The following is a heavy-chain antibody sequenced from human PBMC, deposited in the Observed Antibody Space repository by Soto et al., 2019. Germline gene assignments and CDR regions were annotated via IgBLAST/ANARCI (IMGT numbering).Heavy chain of an antibody. J-gene: IGHJ6*02. CDR3: ARGGRYYYGSGSYYNVGYYYGMDV. Sequence: PGESLKISCKGSGYSFTSYWISWVRQMPGKGLEWMGRIDPSDSYTNYSPSFQGHVTISADKSISTAYLQWSSLKASDTAMYYCARGGRYYYGSGSYYNVGYYYGMDVWGQGTTVTVSS. D-gene: IGHD3-10*01. CDR1: GYSFTSYW. V-gene: IGHV5-10-1*01. CDR2: IDPSDSYT.